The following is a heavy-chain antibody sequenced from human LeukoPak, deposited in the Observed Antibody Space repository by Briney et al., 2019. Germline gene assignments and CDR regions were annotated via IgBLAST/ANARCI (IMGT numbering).Heavy chain of an antibody. D-gene: IGHD3-10*01. CDR1: GFTFSSYA. V-gene: IGHV3-30-3*01. J-gene: IGHJ4*02. Sequence: GGSLRLSCAASGFTFSSYAMHWVRQAPGKGLEWVAVISYDGSNKYYADSVKGRFTISRDNSKNTLYLKMNSLGAEDTAVYYCARSITMVRGANSHHFDYWGQGTLVTVSS. CDR3: ARSITMVRGANSHHFDY. CDR2: ISYDGSNK.